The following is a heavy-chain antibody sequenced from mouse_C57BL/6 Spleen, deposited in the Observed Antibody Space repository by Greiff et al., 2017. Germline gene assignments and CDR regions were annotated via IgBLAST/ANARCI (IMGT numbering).Heavy chain of an antibody. CDR3: TTNYYGTRDY. CDR2: IYPGDGDT. Sequence: VQLQQSGPELVKPGASVTISCKASGYAFSSSWMNWVKQRPGKGLEWIGRIYPGDGDTNYNGKFKGKATLTADKSSSTACMQLSSLTSEDSAVYFCTTNYYGTRDYWGQGTTLTVSS. CDR1: GYAFSSSW. J-gene: IGHJ2*01. D-gene: IGHD1-1*01. V-gene: IGHV1-82*01.